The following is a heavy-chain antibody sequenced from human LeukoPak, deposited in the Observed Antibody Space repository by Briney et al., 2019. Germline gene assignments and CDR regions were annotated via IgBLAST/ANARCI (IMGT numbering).Heavy chain of an antibody. CDR1: GGSVSSGSYY. CDR3: ATLVDATTSFSYFFIGV. V-gene: IGHV4-61*01. Sequence: SETLSLTCTVSGGSVSSGSYYWSWIRQPPGKGLEWVGYMYYSGRTNYSPSLKSRVTISVDTSKNQFSLKLSSVTAADTAVYYCATLVDATTSFSYFFIGVGGKRTTVTVSS. J-gene: IGHJ6*04. D-gene: IGHD1-7*01. CDR2: MYYSGRT.